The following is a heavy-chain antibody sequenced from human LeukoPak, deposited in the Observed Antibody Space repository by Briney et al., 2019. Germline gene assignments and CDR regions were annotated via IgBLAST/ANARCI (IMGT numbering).Heavy chain of an antibody. CDR3: ASNGIATITYFDY. V-gene: IGHV1-69*05. Sequence: GASVKVSCKASGGTFSSYAISWVRQAPGQGLEWMGGIIPIFGTANYAQKFQGRVTITTDESTSTAYMELSSLRSEDTAVYYCASNGIATITYFDYWGQGTLVTVSA. CDR1: GGTFSSYA. CDR2: IIPIFGTA. J-gene: IGHJ4*02. D-gene: IGHD5-24*01.